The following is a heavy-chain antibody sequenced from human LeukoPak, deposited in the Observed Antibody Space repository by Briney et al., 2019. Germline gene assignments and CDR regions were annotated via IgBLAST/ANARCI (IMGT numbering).Heavy chain of an antibody. CDR1: GYTFTSYG. Sequence: ASVKVSCKASGYTFTSYGISWVRQAPGQGLEWMGWISAYNGNTNYAQKLQGRVTMTTGTSTSTAYMELRSLRSDDTAVYYCARGPYSSGWYRVSEYFDYWGQGTLVTVSS. D-gene: IGHD6-19*01. J-gene: IGHJ4*02. V-gene: IGHV1-18*01. CDR3: ARGPYSSGWYRVSEYFDY. CDR2: ISAYNGNT.